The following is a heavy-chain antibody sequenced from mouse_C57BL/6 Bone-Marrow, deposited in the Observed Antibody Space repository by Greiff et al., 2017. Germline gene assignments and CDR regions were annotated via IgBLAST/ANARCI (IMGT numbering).Heavy chain of an antibody. V-gene: IGHV14-1*01. CDR1: GFNIKDYY. Sequence: VQLKQSGAELVRPGASVKLSCTASGFNIKDYYMHWVKQRPEQGLEWIGRIDPEDGDTEYAPKFQGKATMTADTSSNTAYLQLSSLTSEDTAVYYCTTYYYGSSLAMDYWGQGTSVTVSS. D-gene: IGHD1-1*01. J-gene: IGHJ4*01. CDR3: TTYYYGSSLAMDY. CDR2: IDPEDGDT.